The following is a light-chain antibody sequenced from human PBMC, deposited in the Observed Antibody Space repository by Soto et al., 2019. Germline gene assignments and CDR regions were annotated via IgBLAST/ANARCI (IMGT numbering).Light chain of an antibody. CDR3: QQYKSAPWT. CDR1: KGITNY. J-gene: IGKJ1*01. Sequence: DIQMTQSPSSLSASVGDRVTMTCRASKGITNYLAWYQQKPGKVPKLLIYAASTLQSGVPSRFSGSGSGTDFTLTISSLQPEDVASYYCQQYKSAPWTFVQGTKVEIK. V-gene: IGKV1-27*01. CDR2: AAS.